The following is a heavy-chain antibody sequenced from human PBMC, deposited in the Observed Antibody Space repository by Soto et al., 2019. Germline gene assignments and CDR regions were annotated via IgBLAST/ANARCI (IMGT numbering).Heavy chain of an antibody. CDR1: GGSISKFY. Sequence: ETLSLTCNVSGGSISKFYWAWIRKTAGNGLEWMGRVYATGTTDYNPSLRSRVAMSVDISKKTFSLRLRSVTGADSGVYYCVRDGSKSLRDWFDPWGQGILVTVSS. CDR2: VYATGTT. V-gene: IGHV4-4*07. J-gene: IGHJ5*02. CDR3: VRDGSKSLRDWFDP.